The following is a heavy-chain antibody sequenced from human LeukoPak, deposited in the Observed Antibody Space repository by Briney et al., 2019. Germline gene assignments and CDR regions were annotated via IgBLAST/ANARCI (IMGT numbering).Heavy chain of an antibody. CDR1: GGSISSYY. Sequence: SETLSLTCTVSGGSISSYYWSWIRQPPGKGLEWIGYIYYSGSTNYNPSLKSRVTISVDTSKNQFSLKLSSVTAADTAVYYCARHPPGNYYDSSGYTYIDYWGQGTLVTVSS. V-gene: IGHV4-59*08. J-gene: IGHJ4*02. CDR2: IYYSGST. CDR3: ARHPPGNYYDSSGYTYIDY. D-gene: IGHD3-22*01.